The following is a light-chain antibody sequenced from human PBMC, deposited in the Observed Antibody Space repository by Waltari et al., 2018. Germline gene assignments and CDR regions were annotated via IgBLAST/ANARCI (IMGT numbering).Light chain of an antibody. J-gene: IGLJ3*02. CDR2: DVS. CDR3: SSYITTNTLEL. V-gene: IGLV2-14*03. CDR1: SRAAGTYNY. Sequence: QSALTQPASVSGSPGQSITIPCTRTSRAAGTYNYVPWYQQHPGKAPKLLIYDVSYRPSGVSYRFSGSKSGNTASLTISGLQAEDEADYYCSSYITTNTLELFGGGTSLTVL.